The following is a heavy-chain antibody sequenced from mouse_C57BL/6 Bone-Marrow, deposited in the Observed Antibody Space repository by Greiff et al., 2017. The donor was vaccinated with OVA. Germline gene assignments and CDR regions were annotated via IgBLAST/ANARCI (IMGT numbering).Heavy chain of an antibody. V-gene: IGHV3-8*01. CDR1: GYSITSYY. J-gene: IGHJ4*01. Sequence: EVKVVESGPGLAKPSQTLSLTCSVTGYSITSYYWNWIRKFPGNKLEYMGYISYSGSTYYNPSLKSRISITRYTSKNQYYLQLNSVTTEDTATYNCARSYYYGSSYYYAMDYWGQGTSVTVSS. D-gene: IGHD1-1*01. CDR2: ISYSGST. CDR3: ARSYYYGSSYYYAMDY.